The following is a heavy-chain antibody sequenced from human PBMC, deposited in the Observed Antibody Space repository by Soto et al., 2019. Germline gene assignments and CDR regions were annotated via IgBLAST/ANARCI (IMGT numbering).Heavy chain of an antibody. CDR1: GFTFSDYY. V-gene: IGHV3-11*01. CDR3: ARGTYRSKTDFDY. J-gene: IGHJ4*02. CDR2: ISSSSGTI. Sequence: GSLRLSCAASGFTFSDYYMTWIRQALGSGLEWVSYISSSSGTISYANSVKGRFTISRDNAQNSLYLQMTSLRAEDTAVYYCARGTYRSKTDFDYWGQGTLVTVSS. D-gene: IGHD6-13*01.